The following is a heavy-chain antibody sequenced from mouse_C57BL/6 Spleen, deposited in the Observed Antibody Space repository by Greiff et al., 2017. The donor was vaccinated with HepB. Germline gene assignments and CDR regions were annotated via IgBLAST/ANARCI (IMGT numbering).Heavy chain of an antibody. J-gene: IGHJ2*01. CDR2: IDPSDSYT. CDR1: GYTFTSYW. D-gene: IGHD2-2*01. CDR3: ARAVWVTTRYFDY. Sequence: QVQLQQPGAELVKPGASVKLSCKASGYTFTSYWMQWVKQRPGQGLEWIGEIDPSDSYTNYNQKFKGKATLTVDTSSSTAYMQLSSLTSEDSAVYDCARAVWVTTRYFDYWGQGTTLTVSS. V-gene: IGHV1-50*01.